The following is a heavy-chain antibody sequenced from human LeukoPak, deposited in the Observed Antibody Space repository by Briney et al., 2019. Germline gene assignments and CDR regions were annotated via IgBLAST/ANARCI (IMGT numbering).Heavy chain of an antibody. V-gene: IGHV3-30*03. Sequence: GGSLRLSCAASGFTFSSYGMHWVRQAPGKGLEWVAVISYDGSTKSYGDSVKGRFTISRDNSKNTLYLQMNSLRAEDTAVYYCARDSYDSSGYYYMLFDYWGQGTLVTVSS. CDR1: GFTFSSYG. CDR3: ARDSYDSSGYYYMLFDY. J-gene: IGHJ4*02. CDR2: ISYDGSTK. D-gene: IGHD3-22*01.